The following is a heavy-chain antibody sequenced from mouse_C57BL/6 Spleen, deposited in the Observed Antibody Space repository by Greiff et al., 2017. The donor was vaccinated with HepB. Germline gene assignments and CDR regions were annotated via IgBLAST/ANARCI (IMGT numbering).Heavy chain of an antibody. J-gene: IGHJ4*01. V-gene: IGHV1-64*01. CDR1: GYTFTSYW. CDR3: ARDYGSLYAMDY. D-gene: IGHD1-1*01. CDR2: IHPNSGST. Sequence: QVQLQQPGAELVKPGASVKLSCKASGYTFTSYWMHWVKQRPGQGLEWIGMIHPNSGSTNYNEKFKSKATLTVDKSSSTAYMQLSSLTSVDSAVYYCARDYGSLYAMDYWGQGTSVTVSS.